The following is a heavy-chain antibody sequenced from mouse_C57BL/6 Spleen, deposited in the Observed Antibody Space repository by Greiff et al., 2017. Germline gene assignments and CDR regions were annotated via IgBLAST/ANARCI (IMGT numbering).Heavy chain of an antibody. J-gene: IGHJ4*01. V-gene: IGHV1-50*01. CDR1: GYTFTSYW. Sequence: QVQLQQPGAELVKPGASVKLSCKASGYTFTSYWMQWVKQRPGQGLEWIGEIDPSDSYTNYNQKFKGKATLTVDTSSSTAYMQLSSLTSEDSAVYYCAKGAYYMGYWGQGTSVTVSS. D-gene: IGHD2-10*01. CDR2: IDPSDSYT. CDR3: AKGAYYMGY.